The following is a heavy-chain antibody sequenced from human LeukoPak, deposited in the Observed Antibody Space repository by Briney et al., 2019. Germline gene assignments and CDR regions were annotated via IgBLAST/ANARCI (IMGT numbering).Heavy chain of an antibody. CDR1: GFTFSSYA. CDR2: ISGSGGST. D-gene: IGHD3-10*01. J-gene: IGHJ4*02. V-gene: IGHV3-23*01. CDR3: AKAGSPVRLLWFGEFLYYFDY. Sequence: GGSLRLSCAASGFTFSSYAMSWVRQAPGKGLEWVSAISGSGGSTYYADSVKGRFTISRDNSKNTLYLQMDSLRAEDTAVYYCAKAGSPVRLLWFGEFLYYFDYWGQGTLVTVSS.